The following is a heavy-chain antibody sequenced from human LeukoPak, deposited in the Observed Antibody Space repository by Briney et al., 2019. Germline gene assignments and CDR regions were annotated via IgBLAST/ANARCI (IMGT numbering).Heavy chain of an antibody. CDR3: AREFTSSWAFDM. CDR1: GFTFSNAW. V-gene: IGHV3-66*01. D-gene: IGHD6-13*01. Sequence: GGSRRLSCAASGFTFSNAWMSWVRQAPGKGLEWVSVIYSGGSTYYADSVRGRFTTSRDNAKNTLYVQMNSLRAEDTAVYYCAREFTSSWAFDMWGQGTMVTVSS. J-gene: IGHJ3*02. CDR2: IYSGGST.